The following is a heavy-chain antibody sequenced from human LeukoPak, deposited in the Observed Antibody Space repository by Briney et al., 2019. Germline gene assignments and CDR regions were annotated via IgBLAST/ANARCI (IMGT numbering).Heavy chain of an antibody. CDR3: AKAPYLRSGS. J-gene: IGHJ3*01. CDR2: IDHSGTT. D-gene: IGHD3-22*01. CDR1: GGSFSGYY. Sequence: PSETLSLTCAVYGGSFSGYYWSWIRQPPGKGLEWIGEIDHSGTTNYNPSLKSRVTISLDTSKNQFSLILSSVTAADTAIYYCAKAPYLRSGSWGRGTMVTVSS. V-gene: IGHV4-34*01.